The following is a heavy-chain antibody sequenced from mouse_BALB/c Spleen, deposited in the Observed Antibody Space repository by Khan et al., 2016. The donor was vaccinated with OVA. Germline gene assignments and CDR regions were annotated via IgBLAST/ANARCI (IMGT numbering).Heavy chain of an antibody. J-gene: IGHJ2*01. D-gene: IGHD1-1*01. CDR2: IYPGSGNT. CDR3: ARGGYYGNSLFDY. CDR1: GYTFTDYY. V-gene: IGHV1-84*02. Sequence: VQLQESGPELVKPGASVKISCKTSGYTFTDYYINWVKQKPGQGLEWIGWIYPGSGNTKYNEKFKDMATLTGDTSSSTAYMQLRSLTSEDPAVYFCARGGYYGNSLFDYWGQGTTLTVSS.